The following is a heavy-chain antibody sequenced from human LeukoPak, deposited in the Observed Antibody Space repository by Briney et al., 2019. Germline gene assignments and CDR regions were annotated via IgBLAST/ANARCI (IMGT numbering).Heavy chain of an antibody. CDR1: GFSFTSSA. J-gene: IGHJ3*02. D-gene: IGHD1-26*01. Sequence: ASVKVSCKASGFSFTSSAMQWVRQARGQRLEWIGGIVVGSGNTNYAQKFQERVTITRDMSTSTAYLELSSLRSEDTAVYYCAAVGSVVGATTNAFDIWGQGTIVTVSS. CDR3: AAVGSVVGATTNAFDI. CDR2: IVVGSGNT. V-gene: IGHV1-58*02.